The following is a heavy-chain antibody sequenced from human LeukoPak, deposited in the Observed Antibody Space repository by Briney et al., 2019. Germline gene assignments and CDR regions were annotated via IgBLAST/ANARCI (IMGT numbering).Heavy chain of an antibody. Sequence: ASVRVSCMASRYTLTIYGTSRIRHAREQGVGWMGSRSAYNGNTNYAQKLQGRVTMTTDTSTSTDYMELRSLRSDDTAVYYCAGDYYDSSGYYSRTGYWGQGTLVTVSS. J-gene: IGHJ4*02. V-gene: IGHV1-18*01. CDR1: RYTLTIYG. CDR2: RSAYNGNT. CDR3: AGDYYDSSGYYSRTGY. D-gene: IGHD3-22*01.